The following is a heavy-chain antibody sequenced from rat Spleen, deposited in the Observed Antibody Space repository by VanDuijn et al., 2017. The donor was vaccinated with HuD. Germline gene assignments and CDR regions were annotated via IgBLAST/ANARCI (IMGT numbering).Heavy chain of an antibody. Sequence: EVQLVESGGGLVQPGRSLKLSCAASGFTFSDYNMAWVRQAPKKGLEWVATISYDGSSTYYRDSVKGRFTISRDNAKSTLYLQMDSLRSEDTATYYWARPVPTFAYWGQGTLVTVSS. CDR1: GFTFSDYN. V-gene: IGHV5-7*01. J-gene: IGHJ3*01. CDR3: ARPVPTFAY. CDR2: ISYDGSST. D-gene: IGHD3-2*01.